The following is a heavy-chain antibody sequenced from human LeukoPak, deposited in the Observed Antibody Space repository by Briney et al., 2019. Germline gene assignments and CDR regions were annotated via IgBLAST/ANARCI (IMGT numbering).Heavy chain of an antibody. V-gene: IGHV4-30-2*01. J-gene: IGHJ4*02. D-gene: IGHD5-24*01. CDR1: GGSISSGGYY. CDR3: ARNGGWLQLRRGVDY. Sequence: NSSQTLSLTCAVSGGSISSGGYYWSWIRQPPGKGLEWIGEINHSGSTNYNPSLKSRVTISVDTSKNQFSLKLSSVTAADTAVYYCARNGGWLQLRRGVDYWGQGTLVTVSS. CDR2: INHSGST.